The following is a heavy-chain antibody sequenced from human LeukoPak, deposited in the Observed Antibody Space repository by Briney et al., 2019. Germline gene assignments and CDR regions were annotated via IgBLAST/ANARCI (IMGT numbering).Heavy chain of an antibody. CDR3: ARSPDSSGYYVFDI. V-gene: IGHV4-30-2*01. J-gene: IGHJ3*02. D-gene: IGHD3-22*01. CDR1: GGSISSGDYS. Sequence: SQTLSLTCAVSGGSISSGDYSWSWVRQPPGKGLEWIGYIYHSGSTYYNPSLKSRVTISVDRSKNQFSLKLSSVTAADTAVYYCARSPDSSGYYVFDIWGQGTMVTVSS. CDR2: IYHSGST.